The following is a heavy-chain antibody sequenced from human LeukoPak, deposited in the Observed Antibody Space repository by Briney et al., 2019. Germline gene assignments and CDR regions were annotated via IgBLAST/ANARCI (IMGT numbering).Heavy chain of an antibody. Sequence: PSETLSLTCAVYGGSFSGYYWSWIRQPPGKGLEWIGVINHSGSTNYNPSLKSRVTISVDTSKNQFSLKLSSVTAADTAVYYCARGHKRYYDFWSGYNYFDYWGQGTLVTVSS. V-gene: IGHV4-34*01. CDR3: ARGHKRYYDFWSGYNYFDY. CDR1: GGSFSGYY. CDR2: INHSGST. D-gene: IGHD3-3*01. J-gene: IGHJ4*02.